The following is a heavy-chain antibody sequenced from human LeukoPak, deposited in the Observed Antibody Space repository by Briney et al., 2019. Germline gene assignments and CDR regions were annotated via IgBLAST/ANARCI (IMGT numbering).Heavy chain of an antibody. D-gene: IGHD5-24*01. CDR2: IYSGGST. CDR1: GFTVSTNY. Sequence: PGGSLRLSCAASGFTVSTNYMNWVRQAPGKGLEWVSIIYSGGSTYYADSVKGRFTISRDNSKNTVYLQMHSLRDEDTAVYYCAKGGEMATIEESDYWGQGTLVTVSS. CDR3: AKGGEMATIEESDY. J-gene: IGHJ4*02. V-gene: IGHV3-53*05.